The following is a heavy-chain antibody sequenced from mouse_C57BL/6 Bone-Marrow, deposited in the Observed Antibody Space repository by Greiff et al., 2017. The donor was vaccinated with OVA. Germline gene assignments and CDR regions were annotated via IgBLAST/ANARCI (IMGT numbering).Heavy chain of an antibody. Sequence: EVKVEESGGGLVQPGGSLKLSCAASGFTFSDYYMYWVRQTPEKRLEWVAYISIGGGSTYYPDTVKGRFTISRDKAKNTLYLQRSRLKSEDTAMYYCARPSSSYGYFDYWGQGTTLTVSS. CDR3: ARPSSSYGYFDY. V-gene: IGHV5-12*01. CDR1: GFTFSDYY. J-gene: IGHJ2*01. D-gene: IGHD1-1*01. CDR2: ISIGGGST.